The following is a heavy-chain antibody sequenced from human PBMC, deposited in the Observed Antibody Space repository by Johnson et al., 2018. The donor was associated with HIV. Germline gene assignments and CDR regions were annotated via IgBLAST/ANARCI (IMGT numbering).Heavy chain of an antibody. Sequence: VQLVESGGGLIQPGGSLRLSCAASGLTVSSNYMNWVRQAPGKGLEWVSVLFSGDTTYYADPVNGRFTISRDNSKNTLYLQMNSLRAEDTAVYYCARACRDGYTCDVFDIWGQGTMVTVSS. CDR3: ARACRDGYTCDVFDI. D-gene: IGHD5-24*01. V-gene: IGHV3-53*01. CDR1: GLTVSSNY. J-gene: IGHJ3*02. CDR2: LFSGDTT.